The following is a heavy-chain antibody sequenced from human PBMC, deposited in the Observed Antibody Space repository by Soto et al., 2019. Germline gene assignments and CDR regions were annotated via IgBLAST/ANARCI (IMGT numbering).Heavy chain of an antibody. Sequence: QAQLVESGGGVVQPGRSLRLSCAASGFAFSSYGMHWVRQAPGTGLEWVAVISYDGSLQHYADSVKGRFTISRDNSKNMVLLQMSSLRAEDTAVYYCVSDRGYGHASVPYSWCQVTLVSVSS. CDR1: GFAFSSYG. D-gene: IGHD5-18*01. CDR3: VSDRGYGHASVPYS. J-gene: IGHJ4*02. CDR2: ISYDGSLQ. V-gene: IGHV3-30*03.